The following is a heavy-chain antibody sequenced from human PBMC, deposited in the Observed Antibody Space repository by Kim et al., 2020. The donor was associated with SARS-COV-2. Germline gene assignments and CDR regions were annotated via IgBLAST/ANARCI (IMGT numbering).Heavy chain of an antibody. CDR2: IYYSGST. Sequence: SETLSLTCTVSGGSISSSSYYWGWIRQPPGKGLEWIGSIYYSGSTYYNPSLKSRVTISVDTSKNQFSLKLSSVTAADTAVYYCARPIVVVPAYKYYYDSSGYNWYFDLWGRGTLVTVSS. CDR1: GGSISSSSYY. CDR3: ARPIVVVPAYKYYYDSSGYNWYFDL. D-gene: IGHD3-22*01. V-gene: IGHV4-39*01. J-gene: IGHJ2*01.